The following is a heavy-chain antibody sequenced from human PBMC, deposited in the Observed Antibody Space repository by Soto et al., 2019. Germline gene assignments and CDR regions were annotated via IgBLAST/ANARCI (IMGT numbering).Heavy chain of an antibody. CDR1: GFTFSSYS. Sequence: EVQLVESGGGLVKPGGSLRLSCAASGFTFSSYSLNWVRQSPGKGLEWVSSISSSSSYIYYADSVKGRFTISRDNAKKSLYLQMNSLRAEDTAVYYCARSFTYYYDSSGYYFDYWGQGTLVTVSS. CDR3: ARSFTYYYDSSGYYFDY. J-gene: IGHJ4*02. V-gene: IGHV3-21*01. D-gene: IGHD3-22*01. CDR2: ISSSSSYI.